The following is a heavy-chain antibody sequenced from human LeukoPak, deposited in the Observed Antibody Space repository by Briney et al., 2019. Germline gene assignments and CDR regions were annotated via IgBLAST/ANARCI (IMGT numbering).Heavy chain of an antibody. CDR1: GFTFSDYA. D-gene: IGHD2-2*01. Sequence: QPGRSLRLSCAASGFTFSDYAMGWVRQAPRKGLEWVSTISGGDGATHYADSVKGRFTISRDDSKNTLYLQMNSLRADDTAVYLCAKPTGYQPPYYFDYWGQGTLVTVPS. J-gene: IGHJ4*02. CDR3: AKPTGYQPPYYFDY. CDR2: ISGGDGAT. V-gene: IGHV3-23*01.